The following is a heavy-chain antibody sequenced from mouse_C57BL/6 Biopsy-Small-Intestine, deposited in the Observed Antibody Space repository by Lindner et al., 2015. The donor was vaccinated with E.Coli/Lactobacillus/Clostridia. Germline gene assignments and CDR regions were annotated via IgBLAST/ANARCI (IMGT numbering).Heavy chain of an antibody. CDR3: ARRGGIGFDV. CDR2: INPNNGGT. Sequence: VQLQESGPELVKPGASVKIPCKASGYTFTDYNMDWVKQSHGKSLEWIGDINPNNGGTIYNQKFKGKATLTVDKSSSTAYMELRSLTSEDTAVYYCARRGGIGFDVWGTGTTVTVSS. CDR1: GYTFTDYN. J-gene: IGHJ1*03. V-gene: IGHV1-18*01.